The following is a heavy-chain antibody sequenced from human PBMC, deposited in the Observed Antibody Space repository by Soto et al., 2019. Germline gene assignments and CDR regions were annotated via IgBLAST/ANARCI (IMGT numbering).Heavy chain of an antibody. CDR3: ESGVDGRGFEP. J-gene: IGHJ5*02. D-gene: IGHD2-15*01. V-gene: IGHV6-1*01. Sequence: SESLSVTCAMSWDSFSVNTSGFELVRSSGSRGLEWLGRTYYSSNWRHDYALSVKSRITVNPDTSKNHFSLQLNSVTPDDTAVYYCESGVDGRGFEPWGQGTMVTVSS. CDR2: TYYSSNWRH. CDR1: WDSFSVNTSG.